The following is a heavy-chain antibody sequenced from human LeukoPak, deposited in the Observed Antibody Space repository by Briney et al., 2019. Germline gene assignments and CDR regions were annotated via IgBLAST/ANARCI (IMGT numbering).Heavy chain of an antibody. CDR2: ISAYNGNT. CDR1: GYTFTGYH. J-gene: IGHJ4*02. D-gene: IGHD1-26*01. Sequence: ASVKVSCKASGYTFTGYHMHWVRQAPGQGLEWMGWISAYNGNTNYAQKLQGRVTMTTDTSTSTAYMELRSLRSDDTAVYYCAREEPYSGSFFDYWGQGTLVTVSS. CDR3: AREEPYSGSFFDY. V-gene: IGHV1-18*04.